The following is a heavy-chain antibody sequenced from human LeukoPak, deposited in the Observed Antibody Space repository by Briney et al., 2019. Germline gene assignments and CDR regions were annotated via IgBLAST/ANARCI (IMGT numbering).Heavy chain of an antibody. D-gene: IGHD6-19*01. CDR2: INPNSGGT. CDR3: AIRAAVAGWGFDY. J-gene: IGHJ4*02. Sequence: ASVKVSCKASGYTFTGYYMHWVRQAPGQGLEWMGWINPNSGGTNYAQKFQGRVTMTRDTSISTAYMEVRSVRSDDTAVYYCAIRAAVAGWGFDYWGQGTLVTVSS. V-gene: IGHV1-2*02. CDR1: GYTFTGYY.